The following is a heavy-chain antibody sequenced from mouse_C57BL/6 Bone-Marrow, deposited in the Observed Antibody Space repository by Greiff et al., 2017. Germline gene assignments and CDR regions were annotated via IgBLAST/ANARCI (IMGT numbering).Heavy chain of an antibody. J-gene: IGHJ3*01. Sequence: EVQLVESGGDLVKPGASLKLSCAASGFTFTSYGMSWVRQTPDKRLEWVATISSGGSYTYYPDSVKGRFTLSRDNAKNTLYLEMISLKSEDTAMYYCARSYCDGCSHDWFAYWGQGTLVTVSA. CDR2: ISSGGSYT. D-gene: IGHD1-1*01. CDR3: ARSYCDGCSHDWFAY. V-gene: IGHV5-6*01. CDR1: GFTFTSYG.